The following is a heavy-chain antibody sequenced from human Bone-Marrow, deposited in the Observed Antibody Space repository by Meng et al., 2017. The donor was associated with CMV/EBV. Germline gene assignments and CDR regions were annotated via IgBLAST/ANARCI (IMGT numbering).Heavy chain of an antibody. D-gene: IGHD2-15*01. CDR3: ARGGYCWGGSCPYYYYYGMDV. CDR1: GYTFTSYD. CDR2: MNPNSGNT. Sequence: ASVKVSCKASGYTFTSYDINWVRQATGQGLEWMGWMNPNSGNTGYAQKFQGRVTMTRNTSISTAYMELSSLRAEDTAVYYWARGGYCWGGSCPYYYYYGMDVWGQGTTVTVSS. J-gene: IGHJ6*02. V-gene: IGHV1-8*01.